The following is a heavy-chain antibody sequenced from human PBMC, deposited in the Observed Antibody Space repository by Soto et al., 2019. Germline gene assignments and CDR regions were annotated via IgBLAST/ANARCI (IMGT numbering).Heavy chain of an antibody. Sequence: ASVKVSCKASGYTFTSYGISWVRQAPGQGLEWMGWISAYNGNTNYAQKLQGRVTMTTDTSTSTAYMELRSLRSDDTAVYYCARCLCDFCSGYYSPSSIFDYWGQGTLVTVSS. J-gene: IGHJ4*02. CDR3: ARCLCDFCSGYYSPSSIFDY. CDR1: GYTFTSYG. CDR2: ISAYNGNT. V-gene: IGHV1-18*01. D-gene: IGHD3-3*01.